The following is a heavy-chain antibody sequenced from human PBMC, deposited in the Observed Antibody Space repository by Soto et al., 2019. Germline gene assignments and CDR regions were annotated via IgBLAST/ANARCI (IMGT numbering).Heavy chain of an antibody. CDR2: IYYSGGT. CDR3: ARDQGYYDSSGYFDY. CDR1: GGSVSSGSFY. V-gene: IGHV4-61*03. J-gene: IGHJ4*01. D-gene: IGHD3-22*01. Sequence: PSETLSLTCTVSGGSVSSGSFYWSWLRQPPGKGLEWNGYIYYSGGTNYNPSLKNRVTISKDTSANHFSLNLSSVTAADTAIDYCARDQGYYDSSGYFDYWGHGTLVTVSS.